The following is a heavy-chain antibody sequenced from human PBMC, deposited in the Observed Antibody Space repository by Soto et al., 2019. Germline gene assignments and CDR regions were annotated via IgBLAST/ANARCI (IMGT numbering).Heavy chain of an antibody. CDR3: AREDPPSLFDY. Sequence: TLALTCAVSGGSISGYYWSWIRQPPGKGLEWIGYIHYSGSTNYNPSLKSRVIISVDKSKNQFSLKLSSVTAADTAVYYCAREDPPSLFDYWGQGTLVTVSS. CDR1: GGSISGYY. J-gene: IGHJ4*02. CDR2: IHYSGST. D-gene: IGHD2-2*01. V-gene: IGHV4-59*01.